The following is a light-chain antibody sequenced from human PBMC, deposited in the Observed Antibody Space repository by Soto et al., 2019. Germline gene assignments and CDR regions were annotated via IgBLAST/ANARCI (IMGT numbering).Light chain of an antibody. V-gene: IGKV1-27*01. CDR3: QKYDSAPLT. CDR2: AAS. Sequence: DIQMTQSPSSLSASVGGRVTITCRTTQGVSIYLAWYQQKRGKVPRLLIYAASTLQSGVPSRFSASGSGTSFTLTISSLQPEDVATYYCQKYDSAPLTFGGGTKVEIK. CDR1: QGVSIY. J-gene: IGKJ4*01.